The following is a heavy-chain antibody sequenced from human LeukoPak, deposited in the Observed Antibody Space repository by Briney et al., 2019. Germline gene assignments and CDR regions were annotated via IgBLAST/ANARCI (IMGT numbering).Heavy chain of an antibody. Sequence: SETLSLTCAVYGGSLSGYYWSWIRQPPGKGLEWIGEINHSGSTKYNPSLKSRVTISVDTSKNQFSLNLSSVTAADSAVYYCARVVVGVSRKRDHEHYYMDVWGKGTTVTVSS. CDR3: ARVVVGVSRKRDHEHYYMDV. J-gene: IGHJ6*03. CDR1: GGSLSGYY. V-gene: IGHV4-34*01. CDR2: INHSGST. D-gene: IGHD2-15*01.